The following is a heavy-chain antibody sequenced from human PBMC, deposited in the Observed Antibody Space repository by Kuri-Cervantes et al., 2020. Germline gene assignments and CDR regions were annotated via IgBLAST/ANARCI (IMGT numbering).Heavy chain of an antibody. CDR1: XXXXDDYA. CDR2: ISXXXGSX. D-gene: IGHD6-13*01. Sequence: AASXXXXDDYAXXXVRXXPGKGLXWVXXISXXXGSXXXAXSXKGRXXXSRDNAKNSLYXXXNSLRAEDTALYYCAKXLIXAAGXGYYYXYYGMDVWGQGTTVTVSS. CDR3: AKXLIXAAGXGYYYXYYGMDV. J-gene: IGHJ6*02. V-gene: IGHV3-9*01.